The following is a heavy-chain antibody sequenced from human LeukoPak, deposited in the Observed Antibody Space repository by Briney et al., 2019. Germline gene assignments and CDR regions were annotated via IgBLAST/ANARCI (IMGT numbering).Heavy chain of an antibody. CDR1: GGSFSGYY. CDR3: ARGDTMVRGVIIPKNYYYGMDV. J-gene: IGHJ6*04. V-gene: IGHV4-34*01. D-gene: IGHD3-10*01. Sequence: SETLSLTCAVYGGSFSGYYWSWIRQPPGKGLEWIGEINHSGSTNYNPSLKSRVTISVDTSKNQFSLKLSSVTAADTAVYYCARGDTMVRGVIIPKNYYYGMDVWGKGTTVTVSS. CDR2: INHSGST.